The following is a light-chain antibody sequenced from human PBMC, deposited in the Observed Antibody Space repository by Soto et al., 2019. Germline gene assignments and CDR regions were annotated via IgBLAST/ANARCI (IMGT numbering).Light chain of an antibody. V-gene: IGKV1-39*01. Sequence: DIQMTQSPSSLSASVGDRVTITCRASQSISSYLNWYQQKPGKAPKLLIYAASSLQSGVPSRFSGSRSRTDFTLAISSLQPEDFATYYFQQSYSTPFTFGGGTKVEIK. CDR1: QSISSY. CDR3: QQSYSTPFT. J-gene: IGKJ4*01. CDR2: AAS.